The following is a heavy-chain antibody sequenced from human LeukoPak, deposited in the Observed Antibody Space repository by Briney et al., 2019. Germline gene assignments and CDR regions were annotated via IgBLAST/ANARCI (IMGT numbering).Heavy chain of an antibody. D-gene: IGHD2-2*01. CDR2: ISYDGSNK. CDR1: GFTFSSYG. CDR3: AKNAGYCSSTSCSNPRFNWFDP. Sequence: GGSLRLSCAASGFTFSSYGMHWVRQAPGKGLEWVAVISYDGSNKYYADSVKGRFTISRDNSKNTLYLQMNSLRAEDTAVYYCAKNAGYCSSTSCSNPRFNWFDPWGQGTLVIVSS. J-gene: IGHJ5*02. V-gene: IGHV3-30*18.